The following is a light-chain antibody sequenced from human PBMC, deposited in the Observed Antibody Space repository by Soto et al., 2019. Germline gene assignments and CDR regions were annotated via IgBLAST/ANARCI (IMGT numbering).Light chain of an antibody. CDR1: QSVLYSSNNKNY. CDR2: WAS. CDR3: QQYYNPPRT. J-gene: IGKJ1*01. Sequence: DIVMTQSPDSLAVSLGERATINCKSSQSVLYSSNNKNYLAWYQQKPGQPPKPLIYWASTRESGVPDRFSGSGSGTDFTLTISSLQAEDVAVYYCQQYYNPPRTFGQGTKVEVK. V-gene: IGKV4-1*01.